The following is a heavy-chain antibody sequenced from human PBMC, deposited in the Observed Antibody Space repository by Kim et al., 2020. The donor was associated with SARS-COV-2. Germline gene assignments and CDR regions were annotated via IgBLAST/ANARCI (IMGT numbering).Heavy chain of an antibody. CDR1: GFTFSSYW. J-gene: IGHJ4*02. CDR2: IYSDGSTT. CDR3: ARGGNSSNRRAFDY. V-gene: IGHV3-74*01. D-gene: IGHD6-13*01. Sequence: GGSLRLSCAASGFTFSSYWMHWVRQVPGKGLVWVSRIYSDGSTTNYADSVKDRFTISRDNAKNTLYLEMNSLRAEDTAVYYCARGGNSSNRRAFDYWGQGTLVTVSS.